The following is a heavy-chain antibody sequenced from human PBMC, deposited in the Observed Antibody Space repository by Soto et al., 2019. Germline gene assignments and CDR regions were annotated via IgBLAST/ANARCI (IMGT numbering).Heavy chain of an antibody. V-gene: IGHV3-30-3*01. CDR3: ARVKLGGNWFDP. CDR1: GFTFSSYA. J-gene: IGHJ5*02. Sequence: QVQLVESGGGVVQPGRSLRLSCAASGFTFSSYAMHWVRQAPGKGLEWVAVISYDGSNKYYADSVKGRFTISRDNSKNTLYLQMNSLRAEDTAVYYCARVKLGGNWFDPWGQGTLVTVSS. CDR2: ISYDGSNK. D-gene: IGHD7-27*01.